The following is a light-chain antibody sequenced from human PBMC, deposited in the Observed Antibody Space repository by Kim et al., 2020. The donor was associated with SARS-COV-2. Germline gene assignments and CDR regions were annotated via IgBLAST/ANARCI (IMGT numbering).Light chain of an antibody. CDR1: SSDVGAYNR. CDR3: SSYTSSGTWV. J-gene: IGLJ3*02. CDR2: EVT. V-gene: IGLV2-18*02. Sequence: GQSDTLSRTGTSSDVGAYNRVSWYQQPPGTVPKLMIYEVTTRPSGVPDRFSGSKSGTTASLTISGLQAEDEADYYCSSYTSSGTWVFGGGTQLTVL.